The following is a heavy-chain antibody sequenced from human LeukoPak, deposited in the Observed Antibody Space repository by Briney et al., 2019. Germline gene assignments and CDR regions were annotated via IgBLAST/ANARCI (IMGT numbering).Heavy chain of an antibody. J-gene: IGHJ5*02. CDR3: ARSAYPQCP. D-gene: IGHD6-19*01. V-gene: IGHV3-48*02. CDR2: INSNGVTV. Sequence: NWVRQAPGKGLEWVSYINSNGVTVYYADSVRGRFTISRDNAKNSLYLQMNSLRDEDTAVYYCARSAYPQCPWGQGTLVTVSS.